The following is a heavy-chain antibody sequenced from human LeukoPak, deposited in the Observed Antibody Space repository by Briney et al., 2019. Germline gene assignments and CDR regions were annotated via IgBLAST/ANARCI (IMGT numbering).Heavy chain of an antibody. CDR3: ARGDSSSWSG. J-gene: IGHJ4*02. Sequence: SETLSLTCAVYGGSFSGYYWSWIRQPPGKGLEWIGEINHSGSTNYNPSLKSRVTISVDTSKNQFSLKLSSVTAADTAVYYCARGDSSSWSGWGQGTLVTVSS. V-gene: IGHV4-34*01. CDR2: INHSGST. CDR1: GGSFSGYY. D-gene: IGHD6-13*01.